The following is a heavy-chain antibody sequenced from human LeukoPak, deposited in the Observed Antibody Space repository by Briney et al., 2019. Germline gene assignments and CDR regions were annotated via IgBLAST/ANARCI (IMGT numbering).Heavy chain of an antibody. D-gene: IGHD5-24*01. J-gene: IGHJ4*02. CDR2: IIPIFGTA. V-gene: IGHV1-69*05. CDR3: ARDGGYKFGSEIDY. CDR1: GGTFSSYA. Sequence: VASVKVSCKASGGTFSSYAISWLRQAPGQGLEWIGGIIPIFGTANYAQKFQGRVTITTDESTSTAYMELRSLRSDDTAVYYCARDGGYKFGSEIDYWGQGTLVTVSS.